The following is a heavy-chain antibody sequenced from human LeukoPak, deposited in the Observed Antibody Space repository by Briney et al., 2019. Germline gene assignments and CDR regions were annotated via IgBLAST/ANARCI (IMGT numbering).Heavy chain of an antibody. Sequence: PSETLSLTCTVSGGSISSGGYYWTWIRQHPGKGLEWIGYIYYSGSTYYNPSLKSRVTISVDTSKNQFSLKLSSVTAADTAVYYCARRWRRAGALYYYYGMDVWGQGTTVTVSS. CDR3: ARRWRRAGALYYYYGMDV. J-gene: IGHJ6*02. V-gene: IGHV4-31*03. D-gene: IGHD2-21*02. CDR1: GGSISSGGYY. CDR2: IYYSGST.